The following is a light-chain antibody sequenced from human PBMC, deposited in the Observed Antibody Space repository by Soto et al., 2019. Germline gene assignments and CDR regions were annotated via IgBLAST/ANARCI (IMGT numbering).Light chain of an antibody. Sequence: EIVXTQSPATLSSSPGERATLSCRASQTVSSKLAWYQHKPGQAPRLLIYDTSNMATGIPARFSGSGSGTDFTLTISSLEPEDFAVYYCHQRKSWPRTFGQGTKVEIK. CDR1: QTVSSK. V-gene: IGKV3-11*01. CDR2: DTS. J-gene: IGKJ1*01. CDR3: HQRKSWPRT.